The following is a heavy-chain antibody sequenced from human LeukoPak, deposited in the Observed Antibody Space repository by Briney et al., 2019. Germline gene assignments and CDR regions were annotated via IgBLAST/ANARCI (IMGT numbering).Heavy chain of an antibody. CDR2: ISWNSKTI. Sequence: SGGSLRPSCVASGFTFDDFDMHWVRQAPGKGLEWVSLISWNSKTIAYADSVRGRFTISRDNAKNSLHLEMNSLRPEDTAFYYCAKEHGVVGHFDSWGRGTLVTVSS. D-gene: IGHD2-2*01. V-gene: IGHV3-9*01. J-gene: IGHJ4*02. CDR3: AKEHGVVGHFDS. CDR1: GFTFDDFD.